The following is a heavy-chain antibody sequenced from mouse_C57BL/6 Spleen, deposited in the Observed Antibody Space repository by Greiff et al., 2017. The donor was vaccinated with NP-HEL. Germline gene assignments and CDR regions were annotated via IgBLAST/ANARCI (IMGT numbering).Heavy chain of an antibody. D-gene: IGHD1-1*01. V-gene: IGHV1-42*01. CDR1: GYSFTGYY. CDR3: ARSAYGRFDY. Sequence: VQLQQSGPELVKPGASVKISCKASGYSFTGYYMNWVKQSPEKSLEWIGEINPSTGGTTYNQKFKAKATLTVDKSSSTAYMQLKSLTSEDSAVYYCARSAYGRFDYWGQGTTLTVSS. CDR2: INPSTGGT. J-gene: IGHJ2*01.